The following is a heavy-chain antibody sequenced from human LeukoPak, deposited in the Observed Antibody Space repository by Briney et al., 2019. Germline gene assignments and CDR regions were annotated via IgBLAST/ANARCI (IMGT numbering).Heavy chain of an antibody. D-gene: IGHD5-12*01. V-gene: IGHV3-11*01. CDR2: ISSSGSTI. CDR1: GFTFSDYY. CDR3: ASASGYGDWYFDL. Sequence: GGSLRLSCAASGFTFSDYYMSWIRQAPGKGLEWVSYISSSGSTIYYADSVKGRFTISRDNAKNSLYLQMNSLRAEDTAVYYCASASGYGDWYFDLWGRGTLVTVSS. J-gene: IGHJ2*01.